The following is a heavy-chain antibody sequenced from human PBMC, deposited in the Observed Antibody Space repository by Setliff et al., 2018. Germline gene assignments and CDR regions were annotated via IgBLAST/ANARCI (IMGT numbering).Heavy chain of an antibody. Sequence: GASVKVSCKASGGAFSNYGITWVRQAPGQGLEWMGGIIPIFGTTTYAQKFLGRVTITTDESSSTGYMELSSLRSEDTAVYFCARESVVAVTTTTYYYYIDVWGEGTTVTVSS. J-gene: IGHJ6*03. CDR1: GGAFSNYG. V-gene: IGHV1-69*05. CDR3: ARESVVAVTTTTYYYYIDV. CDR2: IIPIFGTT. D-gene: IGHD2-21*02.